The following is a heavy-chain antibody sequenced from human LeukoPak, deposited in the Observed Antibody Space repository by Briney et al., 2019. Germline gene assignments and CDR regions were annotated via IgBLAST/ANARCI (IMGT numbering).Heavy chain of an antibody. V-gene: IGHV4-39*01. CDR2: IYYSGST. CDR1: GGSISSSSYY. Sequence: SETPSLTCTVSGGSISSSSYYWGWIRQPPGKGLEWIGSIYYSGSTYYNPSLKSRVTISVDTSKNQFSLKLSSVTAADTAVYYCARQDYYGMDVWGQGTTVTVSS. J-gene: IGHJ6*02. CDR3: ARQDYYGMDV.